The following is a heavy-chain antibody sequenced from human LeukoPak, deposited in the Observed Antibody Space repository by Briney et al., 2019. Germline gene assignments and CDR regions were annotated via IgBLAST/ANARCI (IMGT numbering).Heavy chain of an antibody. CDR2: IWYDGSNK. CDR3: TAQRGYDPTDY. D-gene: IGHD5-12*01. Sequence: PGRSLRLSCAASGFTFSSYGMHWVRQAPGKGLEWVAVIWYDGSNKHYADSVKGRFTISRDNSKNTLYLQMDSLRAEDTAVYYCTAQRGYDPTDYWGQGTLVTVSS. CDR1: GFTFSSYG. J-gene: IGHJ4*02. V-gene: IGHV3-33*01.